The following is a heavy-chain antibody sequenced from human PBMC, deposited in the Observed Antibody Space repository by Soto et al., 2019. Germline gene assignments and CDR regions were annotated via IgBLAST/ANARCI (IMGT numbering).Heavy chain of an antibody. Sequence: GGSLRLSCAASGFTFTSYAMNWVRKTPGKGLEWVSGISGSGYIPYYADSVKGRFTISRDNSRNTLFLQMSSLRAEDTAVFYCAKALNYDYWSGFDYWGQGIMVTVSS. J-gene: IGHJ4*02. CDR1: GFTFTSYA. V-gene: IGHV3-23*01. D-gene: IGHD3-3*01. CDR2: ISGSGYIP. CDR3: AKALNYDYWSGFDY.